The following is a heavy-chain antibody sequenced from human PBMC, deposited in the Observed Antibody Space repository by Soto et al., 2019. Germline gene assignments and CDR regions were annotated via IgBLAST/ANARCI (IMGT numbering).Heavy chain of an antibody. Sequence: ASVKVSCKASGYTFTGYYMHWVRQAPGQGLEWMGWINPNRGGTNYAQKFQGRVTMTRDTSISTAYMELSRLRSDDTAVYYCARDAARGYNWFDPWGQGTLVTVSS. CDR1: GYTFTGYY. CDR3: ARDAARGYNWFDP. CDR2: INPNRGGT. J-gene: IGHJ5*02. D-gene: IGHD6-6*01. V-gene: IGHV1-2*02.